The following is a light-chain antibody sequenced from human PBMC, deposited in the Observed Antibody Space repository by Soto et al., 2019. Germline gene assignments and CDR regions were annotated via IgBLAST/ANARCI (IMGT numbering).Light chain of an antibody. CDR3: MQSTQLPPT. J-gene: IGKJ5*01. CDR1: QSLLHSNGYNY. V-gene: IGKV2D-29*02. Sequence: VMTQTPLSLSITPGEHASMSCGSSQSLLHSNGYNYLDWYLXKPGQSPQVXIYEVSTRVSGVPDRFSGSGSGTDFTLEISRVETDDVGMYYCMQSTQLPPTFGQGTRLEI. CDR2: EVS.